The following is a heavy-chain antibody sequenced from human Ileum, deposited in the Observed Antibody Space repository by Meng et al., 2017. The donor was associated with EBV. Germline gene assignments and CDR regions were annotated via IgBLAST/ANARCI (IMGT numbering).Heavy chain of an antibody. Sequence: GDFEGEVKKPGSAVKVSSKASGGTFSSCAISCVRQAHGQGLEWMGGIIPIFGTANYAQKFQGRVTITADESTSTAYMELSSLRSEDTAVYYCARGNGYSSSFYFYYWGQGTLVTVSS. J-gene: IGHJ4*02. CDR3: ARGNGYSSSFYFYY. CDR1: GGTFSSCA. CDR2: IIPIFGTA. D-gene: IGHD6-13*01. V-gene: IGHV1-69*01.